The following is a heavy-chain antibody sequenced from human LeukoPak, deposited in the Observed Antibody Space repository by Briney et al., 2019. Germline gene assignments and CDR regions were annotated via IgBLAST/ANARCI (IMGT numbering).Heavy chain of an antibody. CDR3: SRDGSVAGSHWFDP. D-gene: IGHD6-19*01. J-gene: IGHJ5*02. CDR1: GGSIISSDYH. Sequence: PSETLSLTCTVSGGSIISSDYHWGWVRQPPGKGLEWIGTISYSGNTDYNPSLRSRVTISVDTSNNQFSLRLGSVTAADTAVYYWSRDGSVAGSHWFDPWGQGTLGTVSS. CDR2: ISYSGNT. V-gene: IGHV4-39*02.